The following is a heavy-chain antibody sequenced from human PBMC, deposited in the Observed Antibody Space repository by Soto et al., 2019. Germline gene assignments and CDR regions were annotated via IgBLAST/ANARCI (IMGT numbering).Heavy chain of an antibody. Sequence: EVQVVESGGGLIQPGGSLRLSCAVSGFSVTANYMSWVRQAPGKGLEWVPVIYSGGSTYYIDSVKGRFSISRDISKNTVYHQMNRLRAEDTAVYYCHGYGYWGQGTLVTVSS. V-gene: IGHV3-53*01. CDR3: HGYGY. J-gene: IGHJ4*02. CDR2: IYSGGST. D-gene: IGHD5-12*01. CDR1: GFSVTANY.